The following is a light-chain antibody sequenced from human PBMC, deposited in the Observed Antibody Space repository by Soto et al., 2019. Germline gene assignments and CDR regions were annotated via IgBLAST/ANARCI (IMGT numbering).Light chain of an antibody. Sequence: EVVMTQAPANLSVSPGAGATLSCWASQPVSEKLAWYQQKPGQAPRLLIYGASIRATGIPARFSGSGSGTEFTLTISSLQSEDFAAYYCQQYKNWPTWTFGQGTKVDIK. CDR3: QQYKNWPTWT. V-gene: IGKV3-15*01. CDR1: QPVSEK. CDR2: GAS. J-gene: IGKJ1*01.